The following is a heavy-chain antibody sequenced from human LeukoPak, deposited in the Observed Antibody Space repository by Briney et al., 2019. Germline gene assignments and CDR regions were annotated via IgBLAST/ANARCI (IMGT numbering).Heavy chain of an antibody. CDR1: GYTFTSYY. CDR3: ARDKNYDSSGYLFDY. J-gene: IGHJ4*02. V-gene: IGHV1-46*01. CDR2: INPSGGST. Sequence: ASVKVSCKAFGYTFTSYYMHWVRQAPGQGLEWMGIINPSGGSTSYAQKFQGRVTTTRDTSTSTVYMELSSLRSEDTAVYYCARDKNYDSSGYLFDYWGQGTLVTVSS. D-gene: IGHD3-22*01.